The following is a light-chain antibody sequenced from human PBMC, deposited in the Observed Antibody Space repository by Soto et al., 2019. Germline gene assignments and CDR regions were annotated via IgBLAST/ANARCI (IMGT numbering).Light chain of an antibody. Sequence: EIVWTQSPATLSLSPGERATLSCRASQRVNNYLAWYQQKPGQAPRLLIYDASSRATDVPARFSGSGSGTVFTLTISSLEPEDFSTYYCHQRSTWPLSFGGGTKVEIK. V-gene: IGKV3-11*01. CDR3: HQRSTWPLS. CDR2: DAS. CDR1: QRVNNY. J-gene: IGKJ4*01.